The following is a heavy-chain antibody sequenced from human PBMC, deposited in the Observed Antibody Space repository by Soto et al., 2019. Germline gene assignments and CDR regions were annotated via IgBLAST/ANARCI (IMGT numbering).Heavy chain of an antibody. D-gene: IGHD3-22*01. V-gene: IGHV3-53*04. Sequence: EVQLVESGGGLVQPGGSLRLSCAASGFTVSSNYMSWVRQAPGKGLEWVSVIYSGGSTYYADSVKGRFTISRHNSKNTLYIRMNSLRAEDTAVYYCASICDSSDNYYYYGMDVWGQGTTGSVSS. CDR2: IYSGGST. CDR1: GFTVSSNY. CDR3: ASICDSSDNYYYYGMDV. J-gene: IGHJ6*02.